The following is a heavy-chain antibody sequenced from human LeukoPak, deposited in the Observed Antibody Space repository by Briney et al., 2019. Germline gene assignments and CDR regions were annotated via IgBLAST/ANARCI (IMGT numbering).Heavy chain of an antibody. Sequence: SVKVSCKASGGTFSSYAISWVRQAPGQGLEWMGRIIPIFGTANYAQKFQGRVTITTDESTSTAYMELSSLRSEDTAVYYCASSWELLPLFDYWGQGTLVTVSS. CDR1: GGTFSSYA. D-gene: IGHD1-26*01. V-gene: IGHV1-69*05. CDR2: IIPIFGTA. J-gene: IGHJ4*02. CDR3: ASSWELLPLFDY.